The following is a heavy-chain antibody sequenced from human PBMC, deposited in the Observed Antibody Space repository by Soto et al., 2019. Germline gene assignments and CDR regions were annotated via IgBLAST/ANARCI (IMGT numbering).Heavy chain of an antibody. J-gene: IGHJ6*02. Sequence: GGSLRLSCAASGFTFTSYGMHWVRQAPGKGLEWMAIILHDGSAEYYADSVKGRFTISRDNSKNTLYLQMNSLRAEDTAVYYCARSRDGYSFYFYYGMDGWGQGTTVTVSS. CDR2: ILHDGSAE. D-gene: IGHD4-4*01. V-gene: IGHV3-30*03. CDR3: ARSRDGYSFYFYYGMDG. CDR1: GFTFTSYG.